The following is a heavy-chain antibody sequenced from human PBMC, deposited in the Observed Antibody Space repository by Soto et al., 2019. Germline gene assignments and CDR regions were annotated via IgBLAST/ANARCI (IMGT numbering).Heavy chain of an antibody. V-gene: IGHV1-18*01. CDR3: ARGRYGDY. Sequence: QVNLVQSGAEVKKPGASVKVSCKCSGYTFTSYGSTWVRQAPGQGLEWMGWISAHNDNTDYAQKLQGRVTVTRDTSTSTAYMELRSLRSDDTAVYYCARGRYGDYWGQGALVTVSS. D-gene: IGHD1-1*01. CDR1: GYTFTSYG. J-gene: IGHJ4*02. CDR2: ISAHNDNT.